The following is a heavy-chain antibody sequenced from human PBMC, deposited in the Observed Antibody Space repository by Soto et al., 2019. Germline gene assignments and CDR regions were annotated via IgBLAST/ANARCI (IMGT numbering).Heavy chain of an antibody. Sequence: EVQLLESGGDLVQPGGSLRLSCAASGFTFSTYALSWVRQAPGKGLEWVSAITGNGGSTYYADSVRGRFTISRDNSKNTMYLQMSSLRAEDTGVNYCAKNSAATIRVGYDYWGQGTLVTVSS. CDR3: AKNSAATIRVGYDY. CDR2: ITGNGGST. CDR1: GFTFSTYA. D-gene: IGHD5-12*01. J-gene: IGHJ4*02. V-gene: IGHV3-23*01.